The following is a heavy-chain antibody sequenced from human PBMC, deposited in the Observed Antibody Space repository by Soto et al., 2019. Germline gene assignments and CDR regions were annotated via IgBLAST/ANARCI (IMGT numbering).Heavy chain of an antibody. CDR3: ARFPGYYYYYYMDV. CDR2: MNPNSGNT. J-gene: IGHJ6*03. V-gene: IGHV1-8*01. CDR1: GYTFTSYD. Sequence: HVQLVQSGAEVKKPGASVQVSCKASGYTFTSYDIHWVRQATGQGLEWMGWMNPNSGNTGYAQKFQGRVTMTRNTSISTAYMELSSLRSEDTAVYYCARFPGYYYYYYMDVWGKGTTVTVSS.